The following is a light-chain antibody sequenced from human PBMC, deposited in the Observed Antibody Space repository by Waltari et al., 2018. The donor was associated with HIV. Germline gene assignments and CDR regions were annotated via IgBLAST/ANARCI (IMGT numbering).Light chain of an antibody. J-gene: IGLJ2*01. CDR2: GNS. CDR1: SSNIGAGYD. CDR3: NSRDSSGNHVV. V-gene: IGLV1-40*01. Sequence: QSVLTQPPSVSGAPGQRVTISCTGSSSNIGAGYDVHLYQQLPGTAPKLLIYGNSNRPSGIPDRFSDSSSGNTASLTITGAQAEDEADYYCNSRDSSGNHVVFGGGTRLTVL.